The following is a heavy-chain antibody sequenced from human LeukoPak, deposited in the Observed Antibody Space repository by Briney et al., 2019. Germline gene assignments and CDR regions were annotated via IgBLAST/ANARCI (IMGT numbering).Heavy chain of an antibody. V-gene: IGHV4-59*01. CDR3: ARGGRYYYGSGTPARNWFDP. CDR1: GGSISSYY. D-gene: IGHD3-10*01. Sequence: SETLSLTCTVSGGSISSYYWSWIRQPPGKGLEWIGYIYYSGSTNYNPSLKSRVTISVDTSKNQFSLKLSSVTAADTAVYYCARGGRYYYGSGTPARNWFDPWGQGTLVTVSS. CDR2: IYYSGST. J-gene: IGHJ5*02.